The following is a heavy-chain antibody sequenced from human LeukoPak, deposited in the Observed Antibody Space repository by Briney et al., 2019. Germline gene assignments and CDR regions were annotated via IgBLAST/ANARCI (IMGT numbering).Heavy chain of an antibody. J-gene: IGHJ6*02. D-gene: IGHD6-13*01. V-gene: IGHV3-23*01. Sequence: GGSLRLSCAASGFTFSSYATSWVRQAPGKGLEWVSAISGSGGSTYYADSVKGRFTTSRDNSKNTLYLQMNSLRAEDTAVYYCAKVAAAGANYYYGMDVWGQGTTVTVSS. CDR3: AKVAAAGANYYYGMDV. CDR1: GFTFSSYA. CDR2: ISGSGGST.